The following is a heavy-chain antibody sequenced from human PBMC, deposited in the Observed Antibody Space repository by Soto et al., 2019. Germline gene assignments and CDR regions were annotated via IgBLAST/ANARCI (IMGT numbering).Heavy chain of an antibody. Sequence: QVQLVQSGAEVKKPGASVKVSCKASGYTFTSYYMHWVRQAPGQGLEWMGIINPSGGSTSYAQKFQGRVTMTRDTSTSTVYMELSSLRSEEKAVYYCARALRLRLNWFDPWGQGTLVTVSS. V-gene: IGHV1-46*01. J-gene: IGHJ5*02. D-gene: IGHD4-17*01. CDR1: GYTFTSYY. CDR2: INPSGGST. CDR3: ARALRLRLNWFDP.